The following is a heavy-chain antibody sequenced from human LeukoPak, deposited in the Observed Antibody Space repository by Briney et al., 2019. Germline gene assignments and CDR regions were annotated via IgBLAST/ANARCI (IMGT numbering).Heavy chain of an antibody. V-gene: IGHV4-59*11. Sequence: SETLSLTCTVSGGSISSHYWSWIRQPPGKGLEWIGYIYYSGSTNYNPSLKSRVTISVDTSKNHFSLKLSSVTAADKAVYYCARRPSDYDFWSGYFDYWGQGTLVTVSS. CDR3: ARRPSDYDFWSGYFDY. CDR2: IYYSGST. J-gene: IGHJ4*02. CDR1: GGSISSHY. D-gene: IGHD3-3*01.